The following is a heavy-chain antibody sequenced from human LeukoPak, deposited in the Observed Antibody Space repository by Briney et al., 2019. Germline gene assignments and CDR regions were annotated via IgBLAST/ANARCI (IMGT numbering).Heavy chain of an antibody. CDR3: ARIGSPGVAYYGMDV. CDR2: IHDGGTT. Sequence: GGSLRLSCAASGFTVGNTHMSWVRQAPGKGLEWVSVIHDGGTTYYAASVEGRFAIARDNSRNTLSLQMNSLTTEDTAVYYCARIGSPGVAYYGMDVWGQGTTVTVSS. J-gene: IGHJ6*02. D-gene: IGHD3-3*01. V-gene: IGHV3-66*02. CDR1: GFTVGNTH.